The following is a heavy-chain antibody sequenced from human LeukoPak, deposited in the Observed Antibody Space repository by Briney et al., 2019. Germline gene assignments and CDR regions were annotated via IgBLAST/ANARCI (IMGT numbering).Heavy chain of an antibody. CDR2: VYSYETT. CDR3: ARTPTF. Sequence: PSETLSLTCTVSGGSIGNYYWSWIRQPPGNRLEWIGYVYSYETTKYNPSLKSRVTISVDTSNNQFSLNLTSVTAADTAVYYCARTPTFWGQGILVTVSS. J-gene: IGHJ4*02. CDR1: GGSIGNYY. V-gene: IGHV4-59*01.